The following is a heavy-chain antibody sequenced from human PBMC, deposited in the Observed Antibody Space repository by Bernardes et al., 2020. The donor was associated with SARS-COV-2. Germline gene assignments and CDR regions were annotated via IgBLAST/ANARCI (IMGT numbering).Heavy chain of an antibody. CDR1: GFTFSSYA. J-gene: IGHJ4*02. Sequence: GGSLRLSCSASGFTFSSYAMHWVRQAPGKGLEWVAVISYDGSNKYYADSVKGRFTISRDNSKNSLYLQMNSLRTEDTALYYCAKDIEWELLIDYWGQGTLVTVSS. CDR2: ISYDGSNK. D-gene: IGHD1-26*01. CDR3: AKDIEWELLIDY. V-gene: IGHV3-30-3*01.